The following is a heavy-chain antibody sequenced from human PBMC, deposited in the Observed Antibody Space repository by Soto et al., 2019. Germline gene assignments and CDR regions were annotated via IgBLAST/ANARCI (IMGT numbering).Heavy chain of an antibody. J-gene: IGHJ4*02. V-gene: IGHV3-23*01. CDR2: ISGSGGST. D-gene: IGHD3-22*01. Sequence: EVQLLESGGGLVQPGGSLRLSCAASGFTFSSYAMSWVRQAPGKGLEWVSAISGSGGSTYYADSVKGRFTISRDNSKKTLYLQMNSLRAEDTAVYYCAKPGGGRNYYDSSGYFDYWGQGTLVTVSS. CDR3: AKPGGGRNYYDSSGYFDY. CDR1: GFTFSSYA.